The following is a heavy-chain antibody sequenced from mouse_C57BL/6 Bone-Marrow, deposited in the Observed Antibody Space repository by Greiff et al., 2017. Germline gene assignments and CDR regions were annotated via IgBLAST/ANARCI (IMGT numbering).Heavy chain of an antibody. D-gene: IGHD3-2*02. CDR3: ASRQLRPPYYAMDY. CDR1: GYTFTDYY. J-gene: IGHJ4*01. V-gene: IGHV1-26*01. CDR2: INPNNGGT. Sequence: EVQLQQSGPELVKPGASVKISCKASGYTFTDYYMNWVKQSHGKSLEWIGDINPNNGGTSYNQKFKGKATLTVDKSSSTAYMELRSLTSEDSAVYYCASRQLRPPYYAMDYWGQGTSVTVSS.